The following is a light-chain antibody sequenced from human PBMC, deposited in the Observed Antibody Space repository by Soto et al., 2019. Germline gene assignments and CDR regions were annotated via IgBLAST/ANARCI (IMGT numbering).Light chain of an antibody. CDR2: DAS. Sequence: EIVLTQSPGTLSLSPGERATLSFRSSQSVSSSYLAWYQQKPGQAPRLLIYDASNRATGIPARFSGSGSGTDFTLTISSLEPEDFAVYYCQQYNNWPPFTFGPGTRLEIK. CDR3: QQYNNWPPFT. CDR1: QSVSSSY. J-gene: IGKJ5*01. V-gene: IGKV3-20*01.